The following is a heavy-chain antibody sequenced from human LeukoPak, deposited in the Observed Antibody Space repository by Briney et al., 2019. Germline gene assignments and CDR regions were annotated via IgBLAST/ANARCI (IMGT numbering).Heavy chain of an antibody. V-gene: IGHV3-33*05. D-gene: IGHD5-24*01. CDR3: AKGGDGYNYYFDY. J-gene: IGHJ4*02. CDR1: GFTFSSHG. Sequence: PGGSLRLSCAASGFTFSSHGMHWVRQAPGKGLEWMAVISYDGSDKYYGDSVKGRFTISRDNSKNTLYLQMNSLKAEDTAVYYCAKGGDGYNYYFDYWGQETLVTVSS. CDR2: ISYDGSDK.